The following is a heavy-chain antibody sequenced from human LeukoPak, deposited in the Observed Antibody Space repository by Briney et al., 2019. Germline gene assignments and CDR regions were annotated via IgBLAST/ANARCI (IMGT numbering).Heavy chain of an antibody. D-gene: IGHD2-2*01. CDR1: GYTLTAYY. CDR2: MNPHSGGT. Sequence: ASVQVSCTASGYTLTAYYIHWVRQAPGQGLEWVGWMNPHSGGTNYAQKFRARVTMTTDTTINTAYLELTGLTSDDTALYYCARAERTVSGLDVWGQGTTVTVSS. V-gene: IGHV1-2*02. J-gene: IGHJ6*02. CDR3: ARAERTVSGLDV.